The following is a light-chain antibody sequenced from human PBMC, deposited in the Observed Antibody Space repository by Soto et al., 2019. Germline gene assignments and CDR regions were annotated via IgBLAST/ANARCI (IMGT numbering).Light chain of an antibody. CDR3: QQYATYPWT. CDR1: QTISTW. J-gene: IGKJ2*02. Sequence: DIQMTQSPFTLAAFVGDIVTVTCRASQTISTWLAWYQQKPGKAPKLLIYKASSLESGVPSRFSGSGSGTQFTLTISGLLPDDSATYYCQQYATYPWTFGQGTIVEL. V-gene: IGKV1-5*03. CDR2: KAS.